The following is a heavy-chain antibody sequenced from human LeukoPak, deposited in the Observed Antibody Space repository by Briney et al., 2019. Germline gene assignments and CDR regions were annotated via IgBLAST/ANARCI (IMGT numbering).Heavy chain of an antibody. CDR3: ARERTRTGYSSGWYHYY. D-gene: IGHD6-19*01. CDR2: INPNSGGT. CDR1: GYTFTGYY. J-gene: IGHJ4*02. V-gene: IGHV1-2*02. Sequence: ASVKVSCKASGYTFTGYYMHWVRQAPGQGLEWMGWINPNSGGTNYAQKFQGRVTMTRDTSISTAYMELSRLRSDDTAVYYCARERTRTGYSSGWYHYYWGQGTLVIVSS.